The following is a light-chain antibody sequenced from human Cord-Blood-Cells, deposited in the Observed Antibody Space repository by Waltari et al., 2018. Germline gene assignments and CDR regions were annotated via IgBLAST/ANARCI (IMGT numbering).Light chain of an antibody. CDR3: QQDYNLPYT. V-gene: IGKV3D-7*01. CDR1: QSVSSSY. Sequence: EIVMTQSPATLSLSPGERATLSCRASQSVSSSYLSWYQQKPGQAPRLLIYGASTRATGIPARLSGSRSGTDFTLTISCLQPEDFAVYYCQQDYNLPYTFGQGTKLEIK. J-gene: IGKJ2*01. CDR2: GAS.